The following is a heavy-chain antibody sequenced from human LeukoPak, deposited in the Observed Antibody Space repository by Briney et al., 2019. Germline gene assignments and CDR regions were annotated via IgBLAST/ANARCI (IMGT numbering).Heavy chain of an antibody. D-gene: IGHD7-27*01. CDR1: GFTFNSHG. CDR3: ARLTGSYFDY. CDR2: IWYDGSNK. V-gene: IGHV3-33*01. Sequence: PGGSLRLSCAASGFTFNSHGMHWGRQAPGKGLEWVALIWYDGSNKYYTDSVKGRFTISKDNSKSMLYLQMNSLRAEDTAVYYCARLTGSYFDYWGQGTLVTVSS. J-gene: IGHJ4*02.